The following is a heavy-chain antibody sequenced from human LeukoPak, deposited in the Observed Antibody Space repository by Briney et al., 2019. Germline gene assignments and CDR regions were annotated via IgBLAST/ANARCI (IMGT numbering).Heavy chain of an antibody. D-gene: IGHD2-2*01. Sequence: ASVKVSCKTSGYTFSTHDINWLRQAAGQGLEWMGWMNPNSANTGFAQKFQGRAAITRDTSTATAYLELSSLTSEDTAVYYCARAIRYQLLSDYWGQGTLVTVSS. J-gene: IGHJ4*02. CDR3: ARAIRYQLLSDY. CDR2: MNPNSANT. CDR1: GYTFSTHD. V-gene: IGHV1-8*03.